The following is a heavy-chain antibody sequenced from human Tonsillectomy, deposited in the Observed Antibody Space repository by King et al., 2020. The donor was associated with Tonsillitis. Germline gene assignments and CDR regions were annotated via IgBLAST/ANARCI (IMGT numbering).Heavy chain of an antibody. V-gene: IGHV3-66*01. Sequence: VQLVESGGGLVQPGGSLRLSCAASGFTVSSDYMSWVRQAPGKGLEWVSVIYSGGSTYYADSVKGRFTISRDNSKNTRYLQMNSLRAEDTAVYYCARDAYYGSGSYYSPYYYYGMDVWGQGTTVTVSS. CDR1: GFTVSSDY. CDR3: ARDAYYGSGSYYSPYYYYGMDV. D-gene: IGHD3-10*01. J-gene: IGHJ6*02. CDR2: IYSGGST.